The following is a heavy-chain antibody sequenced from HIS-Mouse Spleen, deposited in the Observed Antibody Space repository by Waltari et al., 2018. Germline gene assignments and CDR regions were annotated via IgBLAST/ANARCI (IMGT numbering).Heavy chain of an antibody. CDR1: GGSFSGYY. Sequence: QVQLQQWGAGLLKPSETLSLTCAVYGGSFSGYYWSWIRQPPGKGLAWIGEINHSGSTNSNPSLKSRVTRSVDTSKNQFSLKLSSVAAADTAVYYCARSWGQWYFDLWGRGTLVTVSS. CDR3: ARSWGQWYFDL. J-gene: IGHJ2*01. V-gene: IGHV4-34*01. CDR2: INHSGST. D-gene: IGHD6-13*01.